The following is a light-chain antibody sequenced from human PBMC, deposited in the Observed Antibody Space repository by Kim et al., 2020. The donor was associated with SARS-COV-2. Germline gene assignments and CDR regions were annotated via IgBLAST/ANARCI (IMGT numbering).Light chain of an antibody. J-gene: IGLJ3*02. CDR2: DVS. V-gene: IGLV2-11*01. Sequence: QPALTQPRSVSGSPGQSVTISCTGTSSAVGGYEYVSWYQQHPGKVPKVVIYDVSRRPSGVPGRFSGSESANTASLTISGLQADDEADYYCCSYSGTWVFGGGTQLTVL. CDR1: SSAVGGYEY. CDR3: CSYSGTWV.